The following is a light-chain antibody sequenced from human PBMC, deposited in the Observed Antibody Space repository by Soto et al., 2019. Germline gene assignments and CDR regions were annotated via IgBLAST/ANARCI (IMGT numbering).Light chain of an antibody. CDR1: QSISNY. V-gene: IGKV1-39*01. CDR2: AAS. Sequence: DIQMTQSPSSLSASVGDRVTITCRASQSISNYLNWYPQKPGKAPQLLMCAASSLQSGVPSRFGYSGSGTDFTLTISSLQPEDFAASYCPQRDSTPRTFGQGTKVEIK. J-gene: IGKJ1*01. CDR3: PQRDSTPRT.